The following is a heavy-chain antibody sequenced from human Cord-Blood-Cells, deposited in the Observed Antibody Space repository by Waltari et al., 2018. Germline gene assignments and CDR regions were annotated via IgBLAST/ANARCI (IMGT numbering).Heavy chain of an antibody. V-gene: IGHV4-34*01. CDR1: GGSFSGYY. CDR2: INHSGST. D-gene: IGHD6-13*01. CDR3: ARGTLPIAAAGTFDY. J-gene: IGHJ4*02. Sequence: QVQLQQWGAGLLKPSETLSLTCAVYGGSFSGYYWSWIRQPPGKGLEWIGEINHSGSTNYNPSLKSRVTISVDTSKNQFSLKLSSVTAADTAVYYCARGTLPIAAAGTFDYWGQGTLVTVSS.